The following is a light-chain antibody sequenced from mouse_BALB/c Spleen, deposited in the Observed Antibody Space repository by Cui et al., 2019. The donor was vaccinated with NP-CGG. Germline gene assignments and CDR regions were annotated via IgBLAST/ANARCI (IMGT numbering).Light chain of an antibody. CDR3: ALWYSNHWV. CDR2: GTN. CDR1: TGAVTTSNY. Sequence: QAVETQVSTLTTSPGETVTLTCRSSTGAVTTSNYANWVQEKSDHLFTGLIGGTNNRAPGVPARFSGSLIGDKAALTITGAQTEDEAIYFCALWYSNHWVFGGGTKLTVL. J-gene: IGLJ1*01. V-gene: IGLV1*01.